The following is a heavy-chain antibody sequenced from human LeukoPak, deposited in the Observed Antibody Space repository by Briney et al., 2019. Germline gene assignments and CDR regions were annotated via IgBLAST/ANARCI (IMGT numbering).Heavy chain of an antibody. V-gene: IGHV3-30*02. CDR1: GFTFSSYG. Sequence: GGSLRLSCAASGFTFSSYGMHWVRQAPGKGLEWVALIRYDGSNKYYADSVKGRFTISRDNSKNTLYLQMNSLRAEDTAVYYCAKDINDFWSGYYSGVDYWGQGSLVTVSS. D-gene: IGHD3-3*01. J-gene: IGHJ4*02. CDR2: IRYDGSNK. CDR3: AKDINDFWSGYYSGVDY.